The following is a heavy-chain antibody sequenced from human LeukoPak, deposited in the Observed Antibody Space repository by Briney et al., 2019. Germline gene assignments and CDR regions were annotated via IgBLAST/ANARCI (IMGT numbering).Heavy chain of an antibody. D-gene: IGHD6-13*01. CDR3: ARDRQAAGTYYFDY. Sequence: GGSLRLSCAASRFTLSSYSMNWVRQAPGKELEWVSSISSSSSYIYYADSVKGRFTISRDNAKNSLYLQMNSLRAEDTAVYYCARDRQAAGTYYFDYWGQGTLVTVSS. V-gene: IGHV3-21*01. CDR1: RFTLSSYS. J-gene: IGHJ4*02. CDR2: ISSSSSYI.